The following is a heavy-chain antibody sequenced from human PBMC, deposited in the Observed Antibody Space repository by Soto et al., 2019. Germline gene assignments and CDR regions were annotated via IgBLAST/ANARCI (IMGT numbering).Heavy chain of an antibody. V-gene: IGHV3-23*01. Sequence: EVQLLESGGGLVQPGGSLRLSCAASRFTFTNYAMSWVRQAPGKGLEWVSTISGGGGTTFYTDSVKGRFTISRDNSKNTLYLQLNSLRAEDTAVYYCARGAGPVSTINCDYWGQGTLVTVSS. D-gene: IGHD5-12*01. CDR2: ISGGGGTT. J-gene: IGHJ4*02. CDR3: ARGAGPVSTINCDY. CDR1: RFTFTNYA.